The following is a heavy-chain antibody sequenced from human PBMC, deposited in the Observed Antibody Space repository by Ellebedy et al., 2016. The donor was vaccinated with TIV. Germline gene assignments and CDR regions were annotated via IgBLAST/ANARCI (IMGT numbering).Heavy chain of an antibody. J-gene: IGHJ4*02. CDR1: GFTLSSYW. V-gene: IGHV3-7*03. Sequence: PGGSLRLSCAASGFTLSSYWLAWVRQAPGKGLEWVASIKQDGSVKYYVDSVKGRFTISRDNAKNSLHLQMNSLTAEDTAVYYCARYDGSGYALEYWGQGTLVTVSS. D-gene: IGHD3-22*01. CDR2: IKQDGSVK. CDR3: ARYDGSGYALEY.